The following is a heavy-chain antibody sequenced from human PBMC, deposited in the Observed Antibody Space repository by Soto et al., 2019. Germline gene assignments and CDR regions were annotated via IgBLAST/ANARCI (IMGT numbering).Heavy chain of an antibody. D-gene: IGHD6-19*01. CDR3: ARDWGSSGAGGMDV. Sequence: QVQLVESGGGVVQPGRSLRLSCAASGFTFSSYAMHWVRQAPGKGLEWVAVISYDGSNKYYADSVKGPFTISRDNSKNTLYLQMNSLRAEDTAVYYCARDWGSSGAGGMDVWGQGTTVTVSS. CDR2: ISYDGSNK. J-gene: IGHJ6*02. CDR1: GFTFSSYA. V-gene: IGHV3-30-3*01.